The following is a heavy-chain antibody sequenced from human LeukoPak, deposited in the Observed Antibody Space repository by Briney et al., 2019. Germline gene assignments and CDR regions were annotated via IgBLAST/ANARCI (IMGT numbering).Heavy chain of an antibody. Sequence: SETLSLTCTVSGGSISSSSYYWGWIRQPPGKGLEWIGSIYYSGSTYYNPSLKSRVTISVDTSKNQFSLKLSSVTAADTAVYYCARHARRFVYWGQGTLVTVSS. CDR2: IYYSGST. CDR3: ARHARRFVY. J-gene: IGHJ4*02. CDR1: GGSISSSSYY. V-gene: IGHV4-39*01.